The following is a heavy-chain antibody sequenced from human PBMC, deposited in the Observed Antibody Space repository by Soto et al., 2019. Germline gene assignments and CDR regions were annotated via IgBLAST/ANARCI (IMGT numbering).Heavy chain of an antibody. V-gene: IGHV3-7*01. CDR3: ARPYTVAGSSYWCFDL. J-gene: IGHJ2*01. Sequence: EVQLVESGGGLVQPGGSLRLSCVASGFTFGPYWMTWVRQAPGKGLEWVAKIKPDGSEKYYVDSVKGRFTISRDNTKTSLYLQMNCLRAEDTAVYYCARPYTVAGSSYWCFDLWGRGTLVTVS. CDR1: GFTFGPYW. CDR2: IKPDGSEK. D-gene: IGHD3-16*01.